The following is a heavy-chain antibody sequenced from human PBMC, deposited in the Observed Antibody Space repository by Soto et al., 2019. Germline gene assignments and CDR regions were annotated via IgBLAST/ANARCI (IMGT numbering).Heavy chain of an antibody. J-gene: IGHJ6*02. Sequence: QVPLVETGGGLVKPGGSLRLSCAASGLTFSDHYMTWIRQAPGKGLEWFSYVSSSAGTIYYADSVKGRFTISRDNAKNSLYLQMTNLRAEDTAVYYCARAPYFGSGTYYYYALDVWGQGTTVTVSS. V-gene: IGHV3-11*01. D-gene: IGHD3-10*01. CDR2: VSSSAGTI. CDR1: GLTFSDHY. CDR3: ARAPYFGSGTYYYYALDV.